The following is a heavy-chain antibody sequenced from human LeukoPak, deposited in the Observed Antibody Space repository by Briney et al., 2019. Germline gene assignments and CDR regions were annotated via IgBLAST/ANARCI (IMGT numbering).Heavy chain of an antibody. CDR2: INHSGST. D-gene: IGHD1-26*01. CDR3: ARDGVGATPGGAFDI. Sequence: SETLSLTCAVYGGSFGGYYWSWIRQPPGKGLEWIGEINHSGSTNYNPSLKSRLTISVDTSKNQFSLKLSSVTAADTAVYYCARDGVGATPGGAFDIWGQGTMVTVSS. V-gene: IGHV4-34*01. J-gene: IGHJ3*02. CDR1: GGSFGGYY.